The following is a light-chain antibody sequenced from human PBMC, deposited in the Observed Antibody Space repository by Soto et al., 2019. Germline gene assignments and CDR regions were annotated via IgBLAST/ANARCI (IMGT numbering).Light chain of an antibody. CDR1: NSNIGTKN. V-gene: IGLV1-51*01. Sequence: QSVLTQPPSVSAAPGQTVTISCSGSNSNIGTKNVCWYQQLPETAPKLLIYDNIKRPSAIPDRFSASKSGTSATLLITGLQPGDEADSYCGTWDSSLNGGVFGGGPKLTVL. CDR3: GTWDSSLNGGV. CDR2: DNI. J-gene: IGLJ2*01.